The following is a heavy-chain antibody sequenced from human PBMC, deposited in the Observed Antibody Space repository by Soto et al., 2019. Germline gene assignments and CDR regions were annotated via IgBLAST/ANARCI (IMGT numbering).Heavy chain of an antibody. CDR3: AREAIFGVAYDAFDI. V-gene: IGHV3-7*01. CDR2: IKQDGSEK. CDR1: GFTFSSYW. J-gene: IGHJ3*02. D-gene: IGHD3-3*01. Sequence: SGGSLRLSCAASGFTFSSYWMSWVRQAPGKGLEWVANIKQDGSEKYYVDSVKGRFTISRDNAKNSLYLQMNSLRAEDTAVYYCAREAIFGVAYDAFDIWGQGTMVTVSS.